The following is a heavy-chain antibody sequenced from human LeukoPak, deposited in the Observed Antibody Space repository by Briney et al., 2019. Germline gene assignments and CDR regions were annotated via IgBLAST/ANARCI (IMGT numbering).Heavy chain of an antibody. CDR2: ISGSGGST. Sequence: GGSLRLSCAASGFTFSSYAMSWVRQAPGKGLEWVSAISGSGGSTYYADSVKGRFTISRDNSKNTLYLQMNSLRAEDTAVYHCAKESTVTTYFYYYGMDVWGQGTTVTVSS. D-gene: IGHD4-17*01. J-gene: IGHJ6*02. CDR1: GFTFSSYA. V-gene: IGHV3-23*01. CDR3: AKESTVTTYFYYYGMDV.